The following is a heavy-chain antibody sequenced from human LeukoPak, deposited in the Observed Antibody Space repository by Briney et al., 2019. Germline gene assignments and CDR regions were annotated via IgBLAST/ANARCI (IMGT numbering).Heavy chain of an antibody. CDR1: GYSFTSYW. V-gene: IGHV5-51*01. J-gene: IGHJ4*02. CDR2: IYPGDSDT. CDR3: ARQPSSGWSLSHFDY. D-gene: IGHD6-19*01. Sequence: GESLEISCKGSGYSFTSYWIGWVRQMPGKGLEWMGIIYPGDSDTRYSPSFQGQVTISADKSISTAYLQWSSLKASDTAMYYCARQPSSGWSLSHFDYWCQGTLVTVSS.